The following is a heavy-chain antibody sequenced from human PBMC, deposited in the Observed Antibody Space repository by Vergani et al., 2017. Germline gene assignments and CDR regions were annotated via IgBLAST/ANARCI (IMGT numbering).Heavy chain of an antibody. J-gene: IGHJ6*02. Sequence: QVQLVQSGAEVKKPGASVKVSCKASGYTFTGYYMHWVRQAPGQGLEWMGWINPNSGGTNYAQKFPGRVTMTRDTYISTAYMGMSRLRSDYTAVYYCASEGVRGVISDGPSYYYYYGMDVWGQGTTVTVSS. CDR1: GYTFTGYY. V-gene: IGHV1-2*02. CDR3: ASEGVRGVISDGPSYYYYYGMDV. CDR2: INPNSGGT. D-gene: IGHD3-10*01.